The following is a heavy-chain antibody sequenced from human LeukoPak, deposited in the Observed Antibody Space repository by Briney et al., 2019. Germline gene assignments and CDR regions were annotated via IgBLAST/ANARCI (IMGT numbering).Heavy chain of an antibody. J-gene: IGHJ4*01. CDR2: INPSSGST. CDR3: ARGGLDKYGYCSGLDY. CDR1: GYTFTSYY. Sequence: APVKPSCTTSGYTFTSYYMHWVRQSPGQGLEWMGIINPSSGSTTYAQKFQIRVAMTRDTSTSTVYMELSSLRSEDTAVYYCARGGLDKYGYCSGLDYWG. V-gene: IGHV1-46*01. D-gene: IGHD3-10*01.